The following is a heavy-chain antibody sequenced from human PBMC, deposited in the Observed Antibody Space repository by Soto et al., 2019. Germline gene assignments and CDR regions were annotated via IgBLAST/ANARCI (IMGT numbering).Heavy chain of an antibody. D-gene: IGHD5-12*01. J-gene: IGHJ4*02. Sequence: GGSLRLSCAASGFTFSSYDMHWVRQAPGKGLEWVAVISYDGSNKYYADSVKGRFTISRDNSKNTLYLQMNSLRAEDTAVYYCAKDRELGYSGYELDYWGQGTLVTVSS. CDR1: GFTFSSYD. CDR2: ISYDGSNK. V-gene: IGHV3-30*18. CDR3: AKDRELGYSGYELDY.